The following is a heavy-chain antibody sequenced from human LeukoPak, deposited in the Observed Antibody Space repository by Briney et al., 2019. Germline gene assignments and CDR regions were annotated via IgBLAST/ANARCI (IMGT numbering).Heavy chain of an antibody. V-gene: IGHV3-48*04. D-gene: IGHD6-13*01. Sequence: GGSLRLSCAASGFTFSSYSMNWVRQAPGKGLEWVSYISSSSSTIYYADSVKGRFTISRDNAKNSLYLQMNSLRAEDTAVYYCASGDSSSWYSYWGQGTLVTVSS. J-gene: IGHJ4*02. CDR3: ASGDSSSWYSY. CDR1: GFTFSSYS. CDR2: ISSSSSTI.